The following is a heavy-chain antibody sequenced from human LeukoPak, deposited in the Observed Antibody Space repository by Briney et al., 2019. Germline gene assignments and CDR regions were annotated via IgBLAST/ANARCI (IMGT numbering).Heavy chain of an antibody. D-gene: IGHD3-22*01. CDR1: GFTFSNFA. V-gene: IGHV3-23*01. Sequence: PGESLRLSCAASGFTFSNFALSWVRQAPGKGLEWVSAISGSGDSTYYADSVKGRFTISRDNSKNTLCLQMNSLRAEDTAVYYCGTGSGCGYPTNHWFHPWGQGTLVTVSS. J-gene: IGHJ5*02. CDR2: ISGSGDST. CDR3: GTGSGCGYPTNHWFHP.